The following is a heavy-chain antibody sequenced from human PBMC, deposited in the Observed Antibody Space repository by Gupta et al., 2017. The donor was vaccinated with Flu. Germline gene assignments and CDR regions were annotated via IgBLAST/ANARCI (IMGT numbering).Heavy chain of an antibody. V-gene: IGHV3-11*01. J-gene: IGHJ3*02. CDR1: SAYN. D-gene: IGHD3-3*01. CDR3: TRGVKHRTDASDI. CDR2: LGPSGYAI. Sequence: SAYNMCWMRQAPGKGLDWVSFLGPSGYAIYYADSVRGRFTISRDNAKNYLFLQTRRLRAEDTAVYYCTRGVKHRTDASDIWCQVTVVTVSS.